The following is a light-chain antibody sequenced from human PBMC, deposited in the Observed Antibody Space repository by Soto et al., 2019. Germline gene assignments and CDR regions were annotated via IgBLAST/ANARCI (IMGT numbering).Light chain of an antibody. CDR3: CSYAGSFTLV. J-gene: IGLJ2*01. V-gene: IGLV2-11*01. CDR1: SCDVGGYNY. Sequence: QSALTQPRSVSGSPGQSVTISCTGTSCDVGGYNYVSWYQQHPGKAPQLMIYDVTKRPSGVPDRFSGSKSGNTASLSISGLQAEDEADYYCCSYAGSFTLVFGGGTKLTVL. CDR2: DVT.